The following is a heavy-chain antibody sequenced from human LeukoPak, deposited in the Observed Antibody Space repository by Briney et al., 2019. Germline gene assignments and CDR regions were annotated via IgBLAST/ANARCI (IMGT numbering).Heavy chain of an antibody. CDR2: INHSGST. D-gene: IGHD5-24*01. CDR3: ATRRDGYNR. Sequence: PSETLSLTCALYGGSFSGYYWSWIRQPPGKGLEWIGEINHSGSTNYNPSLKSRVTISVDTSKNQFSLKLSSVTAADTAVYYCATRRDGYNRWGQGTLVTVSS. CDR1: GGSFSGYY. J-gene: IGHJ4*02. V-gene: IGHV4-34*01.